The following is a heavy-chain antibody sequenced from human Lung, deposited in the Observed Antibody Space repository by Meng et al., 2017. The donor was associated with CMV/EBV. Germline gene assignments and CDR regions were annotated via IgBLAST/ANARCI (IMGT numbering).Heavy chain of an antibody. J-gene: IGHJ6*02. Sequence: GGPXRLXCAASGFTFVDYALHWVRQAPGKGLEWVPGISWSSGSIGYADTVKGRFTISRYNAKNSLYLKMNSLKAEDMALYYSAKETRDYYYYYGMDVLRQGTTVTVSS. CDR2: ISWSSGSI. V-gene: IGHV3-9*03. CDR3: AKETRDYYYYYGMDV. CDR1: GFTFVDYA.